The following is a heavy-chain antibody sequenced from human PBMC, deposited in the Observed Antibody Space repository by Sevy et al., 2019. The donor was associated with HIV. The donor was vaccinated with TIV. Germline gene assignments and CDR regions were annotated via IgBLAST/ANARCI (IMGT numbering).Heavy chain of an antibody. D-gene: IGHD1-26*01. J-gene: IGHJ4*02. CDR2: ISYDGSDK. V-gene: IGHV3-30*03. CDR1: GFNFRIYA. CDR3: ATGGQGATYGY. Sequence: GGSLRLSCAASGFNFRIYAMHWVRQAPGKGLEWVAVISYDGSDKFYAESVKGRFTISRDNSKNMVFLKLNSLRGDDTAVYYCATGGQGATYGYWGQGTPVTVSS.